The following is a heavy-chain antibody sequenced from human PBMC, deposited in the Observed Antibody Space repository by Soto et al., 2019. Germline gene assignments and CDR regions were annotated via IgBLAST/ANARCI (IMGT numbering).Heavy chain of an antibody. V-gene: IGHV4-30-2*06. J-gene: IGHJ4*02. CDR3: ARAVDFFDRDNYYCRIYFGY. D-gene: IGHD3-22*01. Sequence: TQSLTFAVSGGSINRGGLSWSWIRLSPGKVLEWIWYIYHSARIHYSPSLKSRVTRSVDRSKNQFSLKLSSVTAADTAVYYCARAVDFFDRDNYYCRIYFGYVDQGTLVAFFS. CDR1: GGSINRGGLS. CDR2: IYHSARI.